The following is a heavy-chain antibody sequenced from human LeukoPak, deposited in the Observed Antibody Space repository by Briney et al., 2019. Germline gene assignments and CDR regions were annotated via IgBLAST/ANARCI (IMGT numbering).Heavy chain of an antibody. V-gene: IGHV4-34*01. D-gene: IGHD2-15*01. CDR2: INHSEST. CDR3: ARGPVVVAATRKKYNWFDP. CDR1: GGSFSGYY. J-gene: IGHJ5*02. Sequence: SETLSLTCAVYGGSFSGYYWSWIRQPPGKGLEWIGEINHSESTNYNPSLKSRVTISVDTSKNQFSLKLSSVTAADTAVYYCARGPVVVAATRKKYNWFDPWGQGTLVTVSS.